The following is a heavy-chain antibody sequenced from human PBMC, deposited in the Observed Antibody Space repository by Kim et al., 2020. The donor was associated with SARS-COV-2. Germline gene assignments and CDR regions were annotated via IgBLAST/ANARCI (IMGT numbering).Heavy chain of an antibody. CDR3: AKEHNGESDYYYGMDV. Sequence: GGSLRLSCAASGFTFSSYGMHWVRQAPGKGLEWVAVISYDGSNKYYADSVKGRFTISRDNSKNTLYLQMNSLRAEDTAVYYCAKEHNGESDYYYGMDVWGQGTTVTVSS. J-gene: IGHJ6*02. CDR1: GFTFSSYG. CDR2: ISYDGSNK. D-gene: IGHD3-10*01. V-gene: IGHV3-30*18.